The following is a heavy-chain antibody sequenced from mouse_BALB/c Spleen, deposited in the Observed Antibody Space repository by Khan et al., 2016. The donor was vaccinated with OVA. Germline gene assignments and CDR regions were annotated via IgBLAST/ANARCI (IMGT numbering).Heavy chain of an antibody. CDR2: IWGGGGT. CDR3: ARGYYRYDVYYAMDY. D-gene: IGHD2-14*01. J-gene: IGHJ4*01. Sequence: QVQLKESGPGLVAPSQSLSITCTVSGFSLSSYIINWVRQPPGKGLEWLGMIWGGGGTDYNSPLKYRLSIRKANSKNHVFFKMNSLQTDDTAMYYVARGYYRYDVYYAMDYWGQGTSVTVSS. V-gene: IGHV2-6-4*01. CDR1: GFSLSSYI.